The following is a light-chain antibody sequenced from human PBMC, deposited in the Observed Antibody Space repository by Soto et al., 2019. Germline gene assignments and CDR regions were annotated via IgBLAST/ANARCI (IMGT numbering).Light chain of an antibody. V-gene: IGKV1-9*01. J-gene: IGKJ3*01. Sequence: DIQLTQSPSFLSASVGDRVTITCRASQGIRSYLAWYRQRPGKAPELLIYGASTLRPGGASRFSGSGSGTEFTLTISSLQPEDFATYFCQQLNTFPPFFTFGPGTKV. CDR3: QQLNTFPPFFT. CDR1: QGIRSY. CDR2: GAS.